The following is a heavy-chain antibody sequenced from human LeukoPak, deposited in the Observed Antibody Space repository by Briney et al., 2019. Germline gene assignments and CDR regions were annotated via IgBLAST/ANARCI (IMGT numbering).Heavy chain of an antibody. CDR1: GYTFTSYY. V-gene: IGHV1-46*01. Sequence: ASVKISCKASGYTFTSYYMHWVRQAPGQGLEWMGIINPSGGSTSYAQKFQGRVTMTRDTSTSTVYMELSSLRSEDTAVYYCARELGELLSLPGVDYWGQGTLVTVSS. CDR2: INPSGGST. J-gene: IGHJ4*02. D-gene: IGHD3-10*01. CDR3: ARELGELLSLPGVDY.